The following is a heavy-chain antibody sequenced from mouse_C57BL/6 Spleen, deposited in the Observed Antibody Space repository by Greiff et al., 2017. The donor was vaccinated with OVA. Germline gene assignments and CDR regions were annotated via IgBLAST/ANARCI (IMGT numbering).Heavy chain of an antibody. CDR2: ISSGGSYT. D-gene: IGHD2-4*01. J-gene: IGHJ2*01. CDR3: ARPDYDYDGYYFDY. V-gene: IGHV5-6*01. CDR1: GFTFSSYG. Sequence: VQLKQSGGDLVKPGGSLKLSCAASGFTFSSYGMSWVRQTPDKRLEWVATISSGGSYTYYPDSVKGRFTISRDNAKNTLYLQMSSLKSEDTAMYYCARPDYDYDGYYFDYWGQGTTLTVSS.